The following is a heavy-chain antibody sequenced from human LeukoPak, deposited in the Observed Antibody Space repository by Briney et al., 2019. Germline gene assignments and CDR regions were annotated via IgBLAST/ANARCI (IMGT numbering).Heavy chain of an antibody. D-gene: IGHD3-3*01. V-gene: IGHV3-43*01. Sequence: PGGSLRLSCAASGFTFDDYTMHWVRQAPGKGLEWVSLISWDGGSTYYADSVKGRFTISRDNSKNSLYLQMNSLRTGDTALYYCAKGPRLRIFGVVGFDYWGQGTLVTVSS. CDR3: AKGPRLRIFGVVGFDY. CDR2: ISWDGGST. J-gene: IGHJ4*02. CDR1: GFTFDDYT.